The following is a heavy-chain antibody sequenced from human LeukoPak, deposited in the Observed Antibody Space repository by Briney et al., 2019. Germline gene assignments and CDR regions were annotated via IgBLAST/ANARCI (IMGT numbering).Heavy chain of an antibody. J-gene: IGHJ5*02. V-gene: IGHV4-34*01. D-gene: IGHD4-17*01. CDR2: INHSGST. CDR1: GGSFSGYY. Sequence: SETLSLTCAVYGGSFSGYYWSWIRQPPGKGLEWIGEINHSGSTNYNPSLKSRVTISVDTSKNQFSLKLSSVTAADTAVYYCANARYGDYNNWFDPWGQGTLVTVSS. CDR3: ANARYGDYNNWFDP.